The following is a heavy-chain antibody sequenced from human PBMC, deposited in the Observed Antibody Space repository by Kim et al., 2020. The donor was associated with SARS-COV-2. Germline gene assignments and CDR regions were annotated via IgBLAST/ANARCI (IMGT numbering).Heavy chain of an antibody. V-gene: IGHV4-39*02. J-gene: IGHJ3*02. CDR2: IYYSGST. D-gene: IGHD5-12*01. CDR1: GGSISSSSYY. CDR3: ARDYSGYDSEIDAFDI. Sequence: SETLSLTCTVSGGSISSSSYYWGWIRQPPGKGLEWIGSIYYSGSTYYNPSLKSRVTISVDTSKNQFSLKLSSVTAADTAVYYCARDYSGYDSEIDAFDIWGQGTMVTVSS.